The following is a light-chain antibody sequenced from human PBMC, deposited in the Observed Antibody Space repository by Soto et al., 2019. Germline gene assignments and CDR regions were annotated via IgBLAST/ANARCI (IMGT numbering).Light chain of an antibody. J-gene: IGKJ1*01. CDR1: QSVTNSY. CDR3: QQYADTPRT. Sequence: EIVLTQSPGTLSLSPGERATLSCRASQSVTNSYLAWYQQKSGQAPSLLIYDASYRATGIPDRFSGSGSGTDFTLTISRVEPEDFAVYYCQQYADTPRTFGQGTKVDIK. V-gene: IGKV3-20*01. CDR2: DAS.